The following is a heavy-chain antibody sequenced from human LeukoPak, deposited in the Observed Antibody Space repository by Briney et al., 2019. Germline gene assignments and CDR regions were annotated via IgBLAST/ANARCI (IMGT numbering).Heavy chain of an antibody. J-gene: IGHJ4*02. Sequence: ASVKVSCKASGYTFTSYGSSWVRQAPGQALEWMGWISAYNGNTNYAQKLQGRVTMTTDTSTSTAYMELRSLRSDDTAVYYCRVARLRVGFDYWGQGTLVTVSS. D-gene: IGHD5-12*01. CDR2: ISAYNGNT. CDR1: GYTFTSYG. CDR3: RVARLRVGFDY. V-gene: IGHV1-18*01.